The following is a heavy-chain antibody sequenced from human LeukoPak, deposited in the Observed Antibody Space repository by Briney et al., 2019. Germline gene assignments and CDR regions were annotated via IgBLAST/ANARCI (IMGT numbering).Heavy chain of an antibody. D-gene: IGHD2-2*01. Sequence: SVKVSCKASGATFSSYAISWVRQAPGQGLEWMGGIIPIFGTANYAQKLQGRVTMTTDTSTSTAYMELRSLRSDDTAVYYCARDRRDGVVVVPAAYTNWFDPWGQGTLVTVSS. V-gene: IGHV1-69*05. J-gene: IGHJ5*02. CDR2: IIPIFGTA. CDR1: GATFSSYA. CDR3: ARDRRDGVVVVPAAYTNWFDP.